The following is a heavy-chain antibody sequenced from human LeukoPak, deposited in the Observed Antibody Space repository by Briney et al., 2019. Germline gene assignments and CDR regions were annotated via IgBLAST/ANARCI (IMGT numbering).Heavy chain of an antibody. CDR1: GGSISSSNW. D-gene: IGHD2-15*01. J-gene: IGHJ5*02. CDR3: ARGPVVVGRAGFDP. Sequence: SGTLSLTCAVSGGSISSSNWWSWVRQPAGKGLEWIGEIYHSGSTNYNPSLKSRVTISVDKSKNQFSLKLSSVTAADTAVYYCARGPVVVGRAGFDPWGQGTLVTVSS. CDR2: IYHSGST. V-gene: IGHV4-4*02.